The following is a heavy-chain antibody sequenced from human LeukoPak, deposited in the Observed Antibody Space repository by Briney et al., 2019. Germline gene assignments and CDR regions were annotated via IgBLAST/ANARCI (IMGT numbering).Heavy chain of an antibody. V-gene: IGHV1-2*02. Sequence: ASVKVSCKASGYTFTGYYMHWVRQAPGQGLEWMGWINPNSGGTNYAQKFQGRVTMTRDTSISTAYMELSRLRSDDTAVYYCALYSSSSYYMDVWGKGTTVTVPS. CDR3: ALYSSSSYYMDV. D-gene: IGHD6-19*01. J-gene: IGHJ6*03. CDR2: INPNSGGT. CDR1: GYTFTGYY.